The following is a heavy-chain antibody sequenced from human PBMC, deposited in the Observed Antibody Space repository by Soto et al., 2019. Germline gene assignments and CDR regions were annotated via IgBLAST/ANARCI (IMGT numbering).Heavy chain of an antibody. CDR1: GFTFSSYA. Sequence: EVQLLESGGGLVQPGGSLRLSCAASGFTFSSYAMNWVRQAPGKGLEWVSAISGSGGSTYHADSVKGRCTISRDNSNNTLYLQMNSLRAEDTAVYYCAKSPRSSGYNDYWGQGTLVTVSS. V-gene: IGHV3-23*01. CDR3: AKSPRSSGYNDY. J-gene: IGHJ4*02. CDR2: ISGSGGST. D-gene: IGHD3-22*01.